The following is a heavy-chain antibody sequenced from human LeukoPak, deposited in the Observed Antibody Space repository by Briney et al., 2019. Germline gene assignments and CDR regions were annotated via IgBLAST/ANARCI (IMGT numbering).Heavy chain of an antibody. CDR2: ISGSGGST. J-gene: IGHJ4*02. CDR3: AKHHDIVVVPAATGGSYFDY. D-gene: IGHD2-2*01. Sequence: PGGSLRLSCPASGFTFSSYAMSWVRQVPGKGLEWVSAISGSGGSTYYADSVKGRFTISRDNSKNTLYLQLNSLGAVDTAVYYCAKHHDIVVVPAATGGSYFDYWGQGTLVTVSS. V-gene: IGHV3-23*01. CDR1: GFTFSSYA.